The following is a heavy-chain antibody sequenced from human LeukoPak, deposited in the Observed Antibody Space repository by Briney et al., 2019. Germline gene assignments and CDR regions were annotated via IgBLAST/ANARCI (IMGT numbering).Heavy chain of an antibody. V-gene: IGHV3-7*01. CDR2: IKQDGSEK. J-gene: IGHJ3*02. D-gene: IGHD5-18*01. Sequence: GGSLRLSCAASGFTFSSYWMSWVRQAPGKGLEWVANIKQDGSEKYYVDSVKGRFTISRDNAKNSLYLQMNSLRAEDTAVYYCARVVDTAMDPNDAFDIWGQGTMVTVSS. CDR1: GFTFSSYW. CDR3: ARVVDTAMDPNDAFDI.